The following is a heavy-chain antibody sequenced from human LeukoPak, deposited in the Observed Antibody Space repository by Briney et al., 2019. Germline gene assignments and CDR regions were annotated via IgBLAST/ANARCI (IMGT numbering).Heavy chain of an antibody. D-gene: IGHD3-10*01. V-gene: IGHV3-30*03. CDR3: ARTGITLFDY. Sequence: GGSLRLSCAASGFTFSSYGMHWVRQAPGKGLEWVAVISYGGSNKYYADSVKGRFTISRDNSKNTLYLQMNSLRAEDTAVYYCARTGITLFDYWGQGTLVTVSS. CDR1: GFTFSSYG. CDR2: ISYGGSNK. J-gene: IGHJ4*02.